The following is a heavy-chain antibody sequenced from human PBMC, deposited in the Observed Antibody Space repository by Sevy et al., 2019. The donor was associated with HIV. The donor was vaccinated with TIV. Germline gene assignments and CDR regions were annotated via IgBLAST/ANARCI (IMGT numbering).Heavy chain of an antibody. V-gene: IGHV3-15*01. CDR2: IRSKTDGGTS. D-gene: IGHD3-10*01. CDR1: GFTFSNAW. J-gene: IGHJ6*02. Sequence: GESLKISCAASGFTFSNAWMSWVRQAPGKGLEWVGRIRSKTDGGTSDYAAPVKGRFTSSRDDSKTMLYLQMNSLKAGETAVTYCGTHSVLVGFGESSYGMDVWGQGTTVTVSS. CDR3: GTHSVLVGFGESSYGMDV.